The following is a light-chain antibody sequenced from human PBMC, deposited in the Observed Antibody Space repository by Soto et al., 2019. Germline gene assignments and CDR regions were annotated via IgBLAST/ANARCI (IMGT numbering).Light chain of an antibody. Sequence: DIQMTQSPSTLSASVGDRVTITCRASQSISSWLAWYQQKPGKAPKLLIYKASSLESEVPSRFSGSGSGTEFTPTIYSRQPDDFATNCCQQYNSYPWTFGQGTKVEIK. J-gene: IGKJ1*01. V-gene: IGKV1-5*03. CDR1: QSISSW. CDR3: QQYNSYPWT. CDR2: KAS.